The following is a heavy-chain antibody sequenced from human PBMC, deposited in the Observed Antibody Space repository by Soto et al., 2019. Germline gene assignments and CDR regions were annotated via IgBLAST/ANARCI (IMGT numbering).Heavy chain of an antibody. CDR3: ARDRRALRFLEWPGRNWFDP. J-gene: IGHJ5*02. CDR2: IYYSGST. CDR1: GGSISSGGYY. D-gene: IGHD3-3*01. Sequence: SETLSLTYTVSGGSISSGGYYWSWIRQHPGKGLEWIGYIYYSGSTYYNPSLKSRVTISVDTSKNQFSLKLSSVTAADTAVYYCARDRRALRFLEWPGRNWFDPWGQGTLVTVSS. V-gene: IGHV4-31*03.